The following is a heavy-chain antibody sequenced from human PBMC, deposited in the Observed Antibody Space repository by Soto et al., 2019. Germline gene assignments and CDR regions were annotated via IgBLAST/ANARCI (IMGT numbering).Heavy chain of an antibody. D-gene: IGHD6-6*01. CDR3: AGYSSSSVAYYYYGMDV. CDR1: GFTFSSYA. CDR2: ISGSGGNT. Sequence: GGSLRLSCAASGFTFSSYALSWVRQAPGKGLEWVSAISGSGGNTYYADSVKGRFTISRDNSKNTVYLQVNSLRAEDTAVYYCAGYSSSSVAYYYYGMDVWGQGTTVTVSS. V-gene: IGHV3-23*01. J-gene: IGHJ6*02.